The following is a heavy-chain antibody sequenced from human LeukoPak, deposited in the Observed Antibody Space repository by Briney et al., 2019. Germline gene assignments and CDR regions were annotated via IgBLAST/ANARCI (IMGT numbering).Heavy chain of an antibody. CDR3: ARAKELTGDQNWFDP. J-gene: IGHJ5*02. CDR2: INPNSGGT. V-gene: IGHV1-2*02. CDR1: GYTFTGYY. Sequence: ASVTVSFKASGYTFTGYYMHWVRQAPGQGLEGMGWINPNSGGTNYAQKFQGRVTMTRDTSISTAYMELSRLRSDDTAVYYCARAKELTGDQNWFDPWGQGTLVTVSS. D-gene: IGHD7-27*01.